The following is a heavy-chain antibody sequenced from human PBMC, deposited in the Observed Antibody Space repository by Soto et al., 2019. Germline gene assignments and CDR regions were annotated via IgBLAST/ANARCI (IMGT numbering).Heavy chain of an antibody. Sequence: GASVKVSCKASVYTFTGDYMHWVRQAPGQGLEWMGWINPNSGGTNYAQKFQGWVTMTRDTSISTAYMELSRLRSDDTEVYYCARSEYQLRQGMDVWGQGHTVTVSS. J-gene: IGHJ6*02. V-gene: IGHV1-2*04. D-gene: IGHD2-2*01. CDR1: VYTFTGDY. CDR3: ARSEYQLRQGMDV. CDR2: INPNSGGT.